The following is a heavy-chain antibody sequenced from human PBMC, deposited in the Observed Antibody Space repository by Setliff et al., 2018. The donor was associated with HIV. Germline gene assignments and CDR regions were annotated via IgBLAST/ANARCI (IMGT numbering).Heavy chain of an antibody. CDR1: GFTFSSYA. V-gene: IGHV3-15*01. D-gene: IGHD3-3*01. J-gene: IGHJ4*02. CDR2: IRSKTDGGTT. CDR3: TTAFLDGFDY. Sequence: GSLRLSCAASGFTFSSYAMSWVRQAPGKGLEWVGRIRSKTDGGTTDYAAPVKGRFSISRDDSKNTLDLQMNSLKTEDTAVYYCTTAFLDGFDYWGQGTLVTVSS.